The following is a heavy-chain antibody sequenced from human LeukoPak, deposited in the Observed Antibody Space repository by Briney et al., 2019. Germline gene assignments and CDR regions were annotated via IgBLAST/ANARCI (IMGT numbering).Heavy chain of an antibody. CDR3: ARYGSGSYYNLIYYYMDV. CDR2: INPSGGST. D-gene: IGHD3-10*01. V-gene: IGHV1-46*01. J-gene: IGHJ6*03. Sequence: ASVKVSCKASGYTFTSYYMHWVRQAPGQGLEWMGIINPSGGSTSYAQKFQGRVTMTRDMSTSTVYMELSSLRSEDTAAYYCARYGSGSYYNLIYYYMDVWGKGTTVTVSS. CDR1: GYTFTSYY.